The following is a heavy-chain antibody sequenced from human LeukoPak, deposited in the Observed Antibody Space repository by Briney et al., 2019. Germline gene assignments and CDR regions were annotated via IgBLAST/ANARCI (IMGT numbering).Heavy chain of an antibody. D-gene: IGHD3-16*01. Sequence: ASVKVSCKASGYTFTGYYIHWVRQAPGQGLEWMGWIKPNSGGTNYAQKFQGRVTMTRDTSISTAYMELSRLRSDDTAVYYCARDNDSRDPPHFDYWGQGTLVTVSS. V-gene: IGHV1-2*02. CDR3: ARDNDSRDPPHFDY. CDR1: GYTFTGYY. J-gene: IGHJ4*02. CDR2: IKPNSGGT.